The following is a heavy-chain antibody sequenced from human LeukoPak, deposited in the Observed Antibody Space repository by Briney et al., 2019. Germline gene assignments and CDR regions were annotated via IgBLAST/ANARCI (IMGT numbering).Heavy chain of an antibody. Sequence: ASVKVSCKASGYTFTSYGISWVRQAPGQGLEWMGWINTDSGGTNYAQKFQARVSMTKDASISTAYMQLSRLRSADTAVYYCARSPHILTGENFDYWGQGTLLTASS. V-gene: IGHV1-2*02. J-gene: IGHJ4*02. CDR1: GYTFTSYG. CDR2: INTDSGGT. CDR3: ARSPHILTGENFDY. D-gene: IGHD3-9*01.